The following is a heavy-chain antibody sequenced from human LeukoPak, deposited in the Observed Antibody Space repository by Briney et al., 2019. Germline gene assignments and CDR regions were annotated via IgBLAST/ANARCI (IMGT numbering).Heavy chain of an antibody. J-gene: IGHJ6*02. CDR2: ISWNSGSI. V-gene: IGHV3-9*01. Sequence: PGGCLRLSWAASGFTFCDYSMDWVRQAPGKGLEWVSGISWNSGSIGYADSVKGRFTISRDNAKNSLYLQMNSLRAEDTALYYCAKDRSSGRLGGMDVWGQGTTVTVSS. CDR3: AKDRSSGRLGGMDV. D-gene: IGHD6-19*01. CDR1: GFTFCDYS.